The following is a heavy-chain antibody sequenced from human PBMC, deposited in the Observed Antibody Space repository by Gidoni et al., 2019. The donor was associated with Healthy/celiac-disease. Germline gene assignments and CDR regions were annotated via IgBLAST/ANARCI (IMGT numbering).Heavy chain of an antibody. J-gene: IGHJ6*02. D-gene: IGHD2-2*01. CDR1: GFTFSSSW. Sequence: EVQLVESGGGLVQPGGSLRLSCAASGFTFSSSWMSWVRQAPGKGLEWVANIKQDGSEKYYVDSVKGRFTISRDNAKNSLYLQMNSLRAEDTAVYYCARARKGGYRYCSSTSCYANYGMDVWGQGTTVTVSS. CDR3: ARARKGGYRYCSSTSCYANYGMDV. CDR2: IKQDGSEK. V-gene: IGHV3-7*04.